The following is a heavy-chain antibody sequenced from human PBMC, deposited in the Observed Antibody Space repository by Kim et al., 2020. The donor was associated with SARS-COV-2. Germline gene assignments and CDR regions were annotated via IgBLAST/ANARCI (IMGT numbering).Heavy chain of an antibody. CDR2: IWYDGSNK. V-gene: IGHV3-33*01. Sequence: GGSLRLSCAASGFTFSSYGMHWVRQAPGKGLEWVAVIWYDGSNKYYADSVKGRFTISRDNSKNTLYLQMNSLRAEDTAVYYCARDLTPQGYYGSLSYYYYYYYGMDVWGQGTTVTVSS. J-gene: IGHJ6*02. CDR3: ARDLTPQGYYGSLSYYYYYYYGMDV. D-gene: IGHD3-10*01. CDR1: GFTFSSYG.